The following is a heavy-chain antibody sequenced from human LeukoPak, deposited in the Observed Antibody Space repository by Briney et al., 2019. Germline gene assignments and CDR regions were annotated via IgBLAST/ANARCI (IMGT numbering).Heavy chain of an antibody. CDR3: ARGTMFPYYFDY. CDR2: ISSSSSYI. D-gene: IGHD3-10*02. J-gene: IGHJ4*02. CDR1: GFTFSIYT. V-gene: IGHV3-21*01. Sequence: GGSLRLSCAASGFTFSIYTLNWVRQAPGKGLEWVSFISSSSSYIYYADSLKGRFTISRDNAKNSLYLQMNSLRAEDTAVYYCARGTMFPYYFDYWGQGTLVTVSS.